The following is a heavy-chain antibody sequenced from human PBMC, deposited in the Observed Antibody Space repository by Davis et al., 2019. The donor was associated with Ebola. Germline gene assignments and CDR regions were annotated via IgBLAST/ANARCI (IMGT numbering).Heavy chain of an antibody. D-gene: IGHD5-18*01. V-gene: IGHV4-39*01. Sequence: MPSETLSLTCSVSGGPVTSDRYYWSWIRQPPGKGLEWIGNLYYSGNTYYKPSLKSRVTIFVDRSKNQFSLKLSSVTAADTAVYYCARGHTYGSMVYGMDVWGQGTTVTVSS. CDR3: ARGHTYGSMVYGMDV. CDR2: LYYSGNT. J-gene: IGHJ6*02. CDR1: GGPVTSDRYY.